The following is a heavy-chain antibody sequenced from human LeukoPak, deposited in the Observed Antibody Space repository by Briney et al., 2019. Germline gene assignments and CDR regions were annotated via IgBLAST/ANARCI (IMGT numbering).Heavy chain of an antibody. CDR2: IYYSGST. Sequence: SSETLSLTCTVSGGSISSYYWSWLRQPPGKGLEWIGYIYYSGSTKYNPSLRSRVTISADTSKNQFSLKLSSVTAADTAVYYCARHLRGEQQLSGFDYWGQGTLVTVSS. CDR1: GGSISSYY. D-gene: IGHD6-13*01. V-gene: IGHV4-59*08. J-gene: IGHJ4*02. CDR3: ARHLRGEQQLSGFDY.